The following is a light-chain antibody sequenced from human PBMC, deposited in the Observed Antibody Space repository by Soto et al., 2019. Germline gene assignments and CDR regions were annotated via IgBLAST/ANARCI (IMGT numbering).Light chain of an antibody. CDR1: SSDVGGYNY. CDR3: SSYTSSSTVGV. CDR2: EVS. Sequence: QSVLTQPASVSGSPGQSITISCTGTSSDVGGYNYVSWYQQHPGKAPKLMIYEVSNRPSGVSNRFSGSKSGNTASLNISGLQAEDEADYYCSSYTSSSTVGVFGGGTKVTVL. V-gene: IGLV2-14*01. J-gene: IGLJ2*01.